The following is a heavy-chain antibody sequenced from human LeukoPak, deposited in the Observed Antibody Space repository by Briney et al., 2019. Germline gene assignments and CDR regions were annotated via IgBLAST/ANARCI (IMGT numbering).Heavy chain of an antibody. Sequence: SETLSLTCAVYVESFSGYFWTWIRQTPGKGLEWIGEINHSGSTNYNPSLKTRVTISTDTSKNHFSLNLNSVTAADTGVYYCVRGSRVYCGGDCYYYWGQGTLVTVSS. J-gene: IGHJ4*02. CDR1: VESFSGYF. CDR3: VRGSRVYCGGDCYYY. D-gene: IGHD2-21*02. V-gene: IGHV4-34*01. CDR2: INHSGST.